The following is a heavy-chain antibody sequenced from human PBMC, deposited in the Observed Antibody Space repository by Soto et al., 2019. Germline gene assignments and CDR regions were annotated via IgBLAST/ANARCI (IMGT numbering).Heavy chain of an antibody. D-gene: IGHD2-2*01. Sequence: QVQLVQSGAEVKKPGASVKVSCKASGYTFTSYAMHWVCQAPGQRLEWMGWINAGNGNTKYSQKFQGRVTITRDTSVSTSYMELSSLRSEGTAVYYCARVAAATYYYGMDVWGQGTTVTVSS. CDR1: GYTFTSYA. CDR2: INAGNGNT. J-gene: IGHJ6*02. V-gene: IGHV1-3*01. CDR3: ARVAAATYYYGMDV.